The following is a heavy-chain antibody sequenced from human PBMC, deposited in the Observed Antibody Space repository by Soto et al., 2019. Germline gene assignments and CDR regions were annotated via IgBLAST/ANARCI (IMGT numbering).Heavy chain of an antibody. CDR3: ARDIVRGVIAEDY. V-gene: IGHV3-21*01. J-gene: IGHJ4*02. D-gene: IGHD3-10*01. CDR2: ISSSSSYT. CDR1: GFTFSSYS. Sequence: EVQLVESGGGLVKPGGSLRLSCAASGFTFSSYSMNWVRQAPGKGLEWVSSISSSSSYTYYADSVKGRFTISRDNAKNSLCLQMSSLRVEDTAVYYCARDIVRGVIAEDYWGQGTLVPVSS.